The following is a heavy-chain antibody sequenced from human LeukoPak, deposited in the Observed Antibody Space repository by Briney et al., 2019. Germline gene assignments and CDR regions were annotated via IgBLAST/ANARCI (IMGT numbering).Heavy chain of an antibody. CDR2: ISGSGGST. CDR1: GFTFSGLD. Sequence: GGSLRLYCAASGFTFSGLDMSWVRQAPGKGLEWVSAISGSGGSTYYADSVKGRFTISRDNSRNTLYLQMNSLRAEDTALYYRAKTGYRSGWSRIWGYWGQGTLVTVSS. D-gene: IGHD6-19*01. J-gene: IGHJ4*02. CDR3: AKTGYRSGWSRIWGY. V-gene: IGHV3-23*01.